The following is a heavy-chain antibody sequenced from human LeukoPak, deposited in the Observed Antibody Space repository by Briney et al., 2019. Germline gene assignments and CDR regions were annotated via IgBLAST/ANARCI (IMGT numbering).Heavy chain of an antibody. CDR3: ASPTTELYYYYYMDV. J-gene: IGHJ6*03. CDR2: ISGSGGST. V-gene: IGHV3-23*01. Sequence: GGSLRLSCAASGFTFSNYAMSWVRQAPGKGLAWVSAISGSGGSTYYADSVKGRFTISRDNSKNTLYLQMNSLRSEDTAVYYCASPTTELYYYYYMDVWGKGTTVTVSS. D-gene: IGHD4-17*01. CDR1: GFTFSNYA.